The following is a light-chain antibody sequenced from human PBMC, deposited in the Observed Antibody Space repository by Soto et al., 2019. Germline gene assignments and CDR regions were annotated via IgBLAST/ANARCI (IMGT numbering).Light chain of an antibody. CDR2: EVT. Sequence: QSVLTQPASVSGSPGQSITISCPGTGSDVGGYDYVSWYQHHPGKAPKVMIYEVTNRPSGVSNRFSGSKSGNTASLTISGLLAEDEADYYCSSYTSSSTYVFGTGTKVTVL. V-gene: IGLV2-14*01. CDR3: SSYTSSSTYV. CDR1: GSDVGGYDY. J-gene: IGLJ1*01.